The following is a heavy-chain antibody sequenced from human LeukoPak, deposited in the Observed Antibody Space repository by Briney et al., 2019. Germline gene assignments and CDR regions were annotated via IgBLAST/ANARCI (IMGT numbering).Heavy chain of an antibody. CDR1: GGSFSGYY. CDR3: ARETYYYGSGSTDYFDY. CDR2: INHSGST. D-gene: IGHD3-10*01. V-gene: IGHV4-34*01. Sequence: SETLSLTCAVYGGSFSGYYWSWIRQPPGKGLEWIGEINHSGSTNYNPSLKSRVTISVDTSKNQFSLKLSSVTAADTAVYYCARETYYYGSGSTDYFDYWGQGTLVTVSS. J-gene: IGHJ4*02.